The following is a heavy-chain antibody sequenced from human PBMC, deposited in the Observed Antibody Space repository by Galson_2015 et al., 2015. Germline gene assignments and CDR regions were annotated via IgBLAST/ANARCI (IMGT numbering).Heavy chain of an antibody. CDR3: ARVGVEMIVVVVAANRGHFDY. CDR1: GFTFSSYW. Sequence: SLRLSCAASGFTFSSYWMSWVRQAPGKGLEWVANIKQDGSEKYYVDSVKGRFTISRDNAKNSLYLQMNSLRAEDTAVYYCARVGVEMIVVVVAANRGHFDYWGQGTLVTVSS. CDR2: IKQDGSEK. J-gene: IGHJ4*02. D-gene: IGHD2-15*01. V-gene: IGHV3-7*03.